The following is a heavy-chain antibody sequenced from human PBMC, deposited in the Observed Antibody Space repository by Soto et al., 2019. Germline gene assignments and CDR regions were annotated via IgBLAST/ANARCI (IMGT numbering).Heavy chain of an antibody. Sequence: GGSLRLSCAASGFTFSSYWMSWVRQAPGKGLEWVANIKQDGSEKYYVDSVKGRFTISRDNAKNSLYLQMNSLRAEDTAVYYCARDREGYYDFWSANKGDYYYYMDVWGKGTTVTVSS. V-gene: IGHV3-7*01. CDR1: GFTFSSYW. CDR2: IKQDGSEK. J-gene: IGHJ6*03. D-gene: IGHD3-3*01. CDR3: ARDREGYYDFWSANKGDYYYYMDV.